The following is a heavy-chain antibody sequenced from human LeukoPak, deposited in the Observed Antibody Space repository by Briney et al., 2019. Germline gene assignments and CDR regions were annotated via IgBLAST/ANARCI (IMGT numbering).Heavy chain of an antibody. J-gene: IGHJ6*03. D-gene: IGHD6-19*01. CDR2: IYSGGST. V-gene: IGHV3-53*01. CDR1: GFTVSSNY. Sequence: PGGSLRLSCAASGFTVSSNYMSWVRQAPGKGLEWVSVIYSGGSTYYADSVKGRFTISRDNSKNTLYLQMNSLRAEDTAVYYCARERHSSGWYSGMDVWGKGTTVTISS. CDR3: ARERHSSGWYSGMDV.